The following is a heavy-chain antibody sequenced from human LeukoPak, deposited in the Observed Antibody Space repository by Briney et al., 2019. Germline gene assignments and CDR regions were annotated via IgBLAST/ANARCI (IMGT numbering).Heavy chain of an antibody. D-gene: IGHD3-3*01. CDR3: AKARDFDFWSGYSNWFDP. CDR1: GFTFSTYA. J-gene: IGHJ5*02. CDR2: ISGSGSSS. Sequence: PGGSLRLSCAASGFTFSTYAMIWVRQAPGKGLEWVSGISGSGSSSYSADSVKGRIFISRDNSKNTLYLQMNGLRAEETAVYYCAKARDFDFWSGYSNWFDPWGQGTLVTVSS. V-gene: IGHV3-23*01.